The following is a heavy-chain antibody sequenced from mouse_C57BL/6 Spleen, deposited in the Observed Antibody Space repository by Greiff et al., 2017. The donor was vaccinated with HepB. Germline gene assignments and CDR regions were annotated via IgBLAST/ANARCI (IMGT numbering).Heavy chain of an antibody. J-gene: IGHJ2*01. CDR1: GYTFTSYG. CDR3: ARTSTTVGDFDY. D-gene: IGHD1-1*01. V-gene: IGHV1-81*01. CDR2: IYPSSGNT. Sequence: VKLQESGAELARPGASVKLSCKASGYTFTSYGISWVTQRTGQGLEWIGEIYPSSGNTYYTEKFKGKATLTADKSSSTAYMELRSLTSEDSAVYFCARTSTTVGDFDYWGQGTTRTVSS.